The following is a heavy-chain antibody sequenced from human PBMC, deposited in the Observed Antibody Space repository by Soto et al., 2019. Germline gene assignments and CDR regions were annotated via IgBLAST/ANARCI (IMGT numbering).Heavy chain of an antibody. CDR1: GGSISSGGYS. CDR2: IYHSGST. D-gene: IGHD3-16*01. CDR3: ARGLGGGVGVTLFDY. Sequence: QLQLQESGSGLVKPSQTLSLTCAVSGGSISSGGYSWSWIRQPPGKGLEWIGYIYHSGSTYYNPSLTSRVTISVDRSKNQFSLKLSSVTAADTAVYYCARGLGGGVGVTLFDYWGQGTLVTVSS. V-gene: IGHV4-30-2*01. J-gene: IGHJ4*02.